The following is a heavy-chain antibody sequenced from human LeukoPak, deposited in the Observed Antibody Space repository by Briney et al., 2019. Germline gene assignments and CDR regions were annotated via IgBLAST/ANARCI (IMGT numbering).Heavy chain of an antibody. J-gene: IGHJ4*02. Sequence: GGSLRLSCVASGFTFSNYGMRWVRQAPGKGLDWVAVIWYGGSYKYYADSVKGRYNIPRESPKNTLYMQMYPLRAEDTGIYYCAKVVQYTASTGTGLDYWGQGTLVTVSS. V-gene: IGHV3-33*06. CDR1: GFTFSNYG. D-gene: IGHD1-1*01. CDR3: AKVVQYTASTGTGLDY. CDR2: IWYGGSYK.